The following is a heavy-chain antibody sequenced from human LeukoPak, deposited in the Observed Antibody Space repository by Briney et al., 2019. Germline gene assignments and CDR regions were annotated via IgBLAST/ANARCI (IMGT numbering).Heavy chain of an antibody. Sequence: ASVKVSCKASGGTFSSYAFNWVRQAPGQGLEWMGGIISMFGTAKYAQKLQDRVTINADESTSTAYMELSSLRSEDTAIYYCASARYYDILTGYSPYNWFDPWGQGTLVTVSS. CDR3: ASARYYDILTGYSPYNWFDP. V-gene: IGHV1-69*13. CDR2: IISMFGTA. D-gene: IGHD3-9*01. CDR1: GGTFSSYA. J-gene: IGHJ5*02.